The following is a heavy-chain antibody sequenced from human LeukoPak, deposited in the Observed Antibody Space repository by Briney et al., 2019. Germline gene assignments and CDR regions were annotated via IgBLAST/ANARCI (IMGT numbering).Heavy chain of an antibody. J-gene: IGHJ4*02. D-gene: IGHD3-9*01. V-gene: IGHV3-23*01. CDR2: ISGSGGST. CDR3: ARDHTDILTGYHIDY. Sequence: GGSLRLSCAASGFTFSSYAMSWVRQAPGKGLEWVSAISGSGGSTYYADSVKGRFTISRDNSKNTLYLQMNSLRAEDTALYYCARDHTDILTGYHIDYWGQGTLVTVSS. CDR1: GFTFSSYA.